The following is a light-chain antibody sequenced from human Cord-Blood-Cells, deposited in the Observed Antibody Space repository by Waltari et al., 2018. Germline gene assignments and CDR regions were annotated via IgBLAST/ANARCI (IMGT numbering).Light chain of an antibody. Sequence: EIVLTPSPATPPVPPGEPATPSSRASQSVSSNLAWYQQKPGQAPSLLIYGASTRATGIPARFSGSGSGTEFTLTISSLQSEDFAVYYCQQYNNWPRTFGQGTKVEIK. CDR3: QQYNNWPRT. V-gene: IGKV3-15*01. CDR2: GAS. CDR1: QSVSSN. J-gene: IGKJ1*01.